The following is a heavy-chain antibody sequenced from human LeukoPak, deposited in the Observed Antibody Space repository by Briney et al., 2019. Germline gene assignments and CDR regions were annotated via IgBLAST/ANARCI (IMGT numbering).Heavy chain of an antibody. V-gene: IGHV3-23*01. Sequence: PGGSLRLSCAASGFTFSDYYMSWIRQAPGKGLEWVSGFGVGGDDTHYADSVRGRFSIYRDNSRTTMYLQMNSLRADDTALYFCARGFEDFDYWGQGTLVTVSS. CDR2: FGVGGDDT. CDR1: GFTFSDYY. D-gene: IGHD3-10*01. J-gene: IGHJ4*02. CDR3: ARGFEDFDY.